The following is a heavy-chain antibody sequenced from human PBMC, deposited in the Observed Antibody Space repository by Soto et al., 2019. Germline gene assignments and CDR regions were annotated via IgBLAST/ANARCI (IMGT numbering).Heavy chain of an antibody. Sequence: GALRLSCISSGFTFRTYTMNWVRQAPGKGLEWVSGIRGFSPYTFYAESVKGRFTISRDNAKNSLYLQMDSLRAEDTAVYYCARDRGYDAHDYYYNAMDVWGQGTTVTVSS. D-gene: IGHD3-10*01. CDR2: IRGFSPYT. J-gene: IGHJ6*02. CDR1: GFTFRTYT. CDR3: ARDRGYDAHDYYYNAMDV. V-gene: IGHV3-21*01.